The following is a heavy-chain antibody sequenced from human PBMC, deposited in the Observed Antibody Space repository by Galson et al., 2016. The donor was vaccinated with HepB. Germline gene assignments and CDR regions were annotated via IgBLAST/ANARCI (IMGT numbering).Heavy chain of an antibody. V-gene: IGHV1-69*05. Sequence: SVKVSCKASGGAFSSYAMNWARQAPGQGLEWMGGIIPLYGTTNYAQKFQGRVTMTRDTSTSTVCMELSSLRSEDTAVYYCVRLLDTSAYSRWFDPWGQGTLVTVSS. CDR2: IIPLYGTT. CDR3: VRLLDTSAYSRWFDP. CDR1: GGAFSSYA. J-gene: IGHJ5*02. D-gene: IGHD3-22*01.